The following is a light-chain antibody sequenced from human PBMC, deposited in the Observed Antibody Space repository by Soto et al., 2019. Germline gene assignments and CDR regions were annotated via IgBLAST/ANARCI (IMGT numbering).Light chain of an antibody. CDR2: DAS. Sequence: ETVLTQSPATLSLSPGERATLSCRASQSVGSGLAWYQQRPGQAPRLLLYDASTRAPGIPARFSGSGSGTDFTLTISGLEPEDFAVFYCQQRASWPRTFGGGTKVEIK. J-gene: IGKJ4*01. CDR1: QSVGSG. CDR3: QQRASWPRT. V-gene: IGKV3-11*01.